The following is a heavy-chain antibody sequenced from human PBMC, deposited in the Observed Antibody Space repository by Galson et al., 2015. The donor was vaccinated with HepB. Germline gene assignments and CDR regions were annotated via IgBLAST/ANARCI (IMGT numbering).Heavy chain of an antibody. V-gene: IGHV3-30-3*01. CDR3: ARPPRAWSMTTVTTLDY. CDR1: GFTFSSYA. Sequence: SLRLSCAASGFTFSSYAMHWVRQAPGKGLEWVAVISYDGSNKYYADSVKGRFTISRDNSKNTLYLQMNSLRAEDTAVYYCARPPRAWSMTTVTTLDYWGQGTLVTVSS. D-gene: IGHD4-11*01. CDR2: ISYDGSNK. J-gene: IGHJ4*02.